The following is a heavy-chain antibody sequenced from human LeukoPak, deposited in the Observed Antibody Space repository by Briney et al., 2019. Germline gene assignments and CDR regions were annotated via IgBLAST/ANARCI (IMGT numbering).Heavy chain of an antibody. V-gene: IGHV4-4*07. D-gene: IGHD2-2*02. CDR1: GDSISNFY. J-gene: IGHJ4*02. CDR2: MYTSGST. CDR3: ARGKRYCSGTSCYTPLAY. Sequence: SETLSLTCTVSGDSISNFYWSWVRQPAGKGMEWIGRMYTSGSTNYNPSLKSRVTMSVDTSQNQFSLTLSSVTAADTAVYYCARGKRYCSGTSCYTPLAYWGQGTLVTVSS.